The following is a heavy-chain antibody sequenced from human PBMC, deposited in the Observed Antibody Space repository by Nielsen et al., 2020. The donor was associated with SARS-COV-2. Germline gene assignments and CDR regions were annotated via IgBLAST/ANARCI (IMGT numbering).Heavy chain of an antibody. V-gene: IGHV3-7*03. CDR1: GFTFSSYW. J-gene: IGHJ6*02. CDR3: ARDLPGNYGSGNRYGMDV. D-gene: IGHD3-10*01. CDR2: IKQDGSEK. Sequence: GESLKISCAASGFTFSSYWMSWVRQAPGKGLEWVANIKQDGSEKYYVDSVKGRFTISRDNAKNSLYLQMNSLRAEDTAVYYCARDLPGNYGSGNRYGMDVWGQGTTVTVSS.